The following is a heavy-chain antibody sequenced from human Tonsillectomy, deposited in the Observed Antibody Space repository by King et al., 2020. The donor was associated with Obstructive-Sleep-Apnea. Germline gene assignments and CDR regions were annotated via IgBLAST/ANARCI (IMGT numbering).Heavy chain of an antibody. J-gene: IGHJ4*02. CDR1: TFTSYY. CDR2: INPSGGST. Sequence: VQLVQSGAEVKKPGASVKVSCKAFTFTSYYMHWLRQAPGQGLEGMGVINPSGGSTSYAQKFQGRGTRTRDTSTSTVYMELSSLGSEDTAVYYWASDVDTNFDCWGQGTLVTVSS. D-gene: IGHD5-18*01. CDR3: ASDVDTNFDC. V-gene: IGHV1-46*01.